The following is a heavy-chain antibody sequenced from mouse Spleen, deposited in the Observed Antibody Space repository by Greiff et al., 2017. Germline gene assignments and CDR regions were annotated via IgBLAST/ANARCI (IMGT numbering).Heavy chain of an antibody. CDR3: ARSTPTGYFDY. J-gene: IGHJ2*01. CDR2: INPSSGYT. D-gene: IGHD1-1*01. V-gene: IGHV1-4*01. Sequence: QVQLQQSGAELARPGASVKMSCKASGYTFTSYTMHWVKQRPGQGLEWIGYINPSSGYTKYNQKFKDKATLTADKSSSTAYMQLSSLTSEDSAVYYCARSTPTGYFDYWGQGTTLTVSS. CDR1: GYTFTSYT.